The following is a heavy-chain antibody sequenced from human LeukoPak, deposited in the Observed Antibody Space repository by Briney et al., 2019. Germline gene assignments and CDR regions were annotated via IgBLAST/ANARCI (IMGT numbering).Heavy chain of an antibody. CDR3: ATASPYTPSNPNFDY. D-gene: IGHD3-16*01. CDR2: FDPEDGET. V-gene: IGHV1-24*01. CDR1: GYTLTELS. Sequence: ASVKVSCTVSGYTLTELSMHWVRQAPGKGLEWMGGFDPEDGETIYAQKFQGRVTMTEDTSTDTAYMELSSLRSEDTAVYYCATASPYTPSNPNFDYWGQGTLVTVSS. J-gene: IGHJ4*02.